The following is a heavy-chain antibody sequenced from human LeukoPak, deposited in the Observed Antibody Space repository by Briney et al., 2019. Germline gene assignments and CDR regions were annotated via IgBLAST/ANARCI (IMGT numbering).Heavy chain of an antibody. D-gene: IGHD3-3*01. CDR1: GFTFSSYG. CDR2: IWYDGSNK. J-gene: IGHJ4*02. V-gene: IGHV3-33*01. Sequence: PGGSLRLSCAASGFTFSSYGLHWVRQAPGKGLEWVAVIWYDGSNKYYADSAKGRFTISRDNSKNTLYLQMNSLRAEDTAVYYCAREIGEFDYWGQGTLVTVSS. CDR3: AREIGEFDY.